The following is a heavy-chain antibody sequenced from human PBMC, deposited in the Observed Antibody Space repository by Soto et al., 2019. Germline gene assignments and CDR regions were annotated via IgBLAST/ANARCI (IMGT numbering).Heavy chain of an antibody. V-gene: IGHV1-69*01. CDR3: ARGGGFGEFPVRYYGMDV. Sequence: QVQLVQSGAEVKKPGSSVKVSCKASGGTFSSYAISWVRQAPGQGLEWMGGIIPIFGTANYAQKFQGRVTITADEPTSTAYLELSSLRPEDTAVYYCARGGGFGEFPVRYYGMDVWGQGTTVTVSS. J-gene: IGHJ6*02. D-gene: IGHD3-10*01. CDR1: GGTFSSYA. CDR2: IIPIFGTA.